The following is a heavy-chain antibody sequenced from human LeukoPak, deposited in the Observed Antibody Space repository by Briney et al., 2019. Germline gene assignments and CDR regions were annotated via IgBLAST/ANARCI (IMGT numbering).Heavy chain of an antibody. D-gene: IGHD1-26*01. Sequence: SVKVSCKASGATFSRSAISWVRQAPGQGLEWMGVVIPVLGTTNYAQKFQDRVTITTDKSTSTAYMEVSSLRSEDTAVYYCAIDAGWATLGFDSWGQGTLVTVSS. V-gene: IGHV1-69*05. CDR3: AIDAGWATLGFDS. CDR2: VIPVLGTT. J-gene: IGHJ4*02. CDR1: GATFSRSA.